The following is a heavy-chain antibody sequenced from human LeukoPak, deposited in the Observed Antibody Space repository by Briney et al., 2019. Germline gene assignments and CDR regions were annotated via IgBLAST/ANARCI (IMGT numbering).Heavy chain of an antibody. CDR3: AKDEPTDSSGYYPAH. CDR2: IRYDGSNK. J-gene: IGHJ4*02. CDR1: GFTFSSYG. Sequence: GGSLRLSCAASGFTFSSYGMHWVRQAPSEGMEWVAFIRYDGSNKYYADPVKGRFTISRDNSKNTLYLQMNSLRAEDTAVYYGAKDEPTDSSGYYPAHWGQGTLVTVSS. D-gene: IGHD3-22*01. V-gene: IGHV3-30*02.